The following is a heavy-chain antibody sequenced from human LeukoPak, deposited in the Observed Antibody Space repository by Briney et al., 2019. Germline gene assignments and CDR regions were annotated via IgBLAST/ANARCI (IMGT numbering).Heavy chain of an antibody. V-gene: IGHV3-48*01. Sequence: PGGSLRLSCAASGFTFSSYSINWVRQAPGMGLEWVSYISSSSTTIYYADSVKGRFTISRDNAKNSLYLQMNSLRAEDTAVYYCAVEWLADAYDIWGQGTMVTVAS. CDR3: AVEWLADAYDI. CDR2: ISSSSTTI. J-gene: IGHJ3*02. CDR1: GFTFSSYS. D-gene: IGHD6-19*01.